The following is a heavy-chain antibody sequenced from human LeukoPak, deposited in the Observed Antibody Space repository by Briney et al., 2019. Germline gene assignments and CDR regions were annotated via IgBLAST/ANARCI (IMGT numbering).Heavy chain of an antibody. J-gene: IGHJ6*03. CDR3: ARDKGEGISYFYMDV. Sequence: GGSLRLSCVASGFSFIAYAMHWVRQAPGKGLDWVAITSQDVRNNFYADSVQGRFTISRDNSKNTVYLQMNRLRVEDTAVYFCARDKGEGISYFYMDVWGKGTTVTVSS. CDR1: GFSFIAYA. V-gene: IGHV3-30-3*01. CDR2: TSQDVRNN. D-gene: IGHD3-16*01.